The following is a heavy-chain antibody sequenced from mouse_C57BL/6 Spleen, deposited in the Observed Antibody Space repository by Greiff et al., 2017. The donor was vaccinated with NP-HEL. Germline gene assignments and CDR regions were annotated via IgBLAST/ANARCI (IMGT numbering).Heavy chain of an antibody. CDR1: GYSFTSYY. V-gene: IGHV1-66*01. CDR2: IYPGSGNT. J-gene: IGHJ1*03. D-gene: IGHD1-1*01. Sequence: VQLQQSGPELVKPGASVKISCKASGYSFTSYYIHWVKQRPGQGLEWIGWIYPGSGNTKYNEKFKGKATLTADTSSSTAYMQLSSLTSEDSAVYYCARGSITTVGYFDVWGTGTTVTVSS. CDR3: ARGSITTVGYFDV.